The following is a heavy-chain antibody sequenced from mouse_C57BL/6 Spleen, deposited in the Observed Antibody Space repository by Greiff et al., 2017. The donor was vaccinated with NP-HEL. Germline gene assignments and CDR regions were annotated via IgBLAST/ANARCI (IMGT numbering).Heavy chain of an antibody. CDR2: IYPGSGNT. J-gene: IGHJ3*01. CDR1: GYSFTSYY. D-gene: IGHD2-10*02. CDR3: AREGYGNFPFAY. Sequence: QVQLQQSGPELVKPGASVKISCKASGYSFTSYYIHWVKQRPGQGLEWIGWIYPGSGNTKYNEKFKGKATLTADTSSSTAYMQLSSLTSEDSAVYYCAREGYGNFPFAYWGQGTLVTVSA. V-gene: IGHV1-66*01.